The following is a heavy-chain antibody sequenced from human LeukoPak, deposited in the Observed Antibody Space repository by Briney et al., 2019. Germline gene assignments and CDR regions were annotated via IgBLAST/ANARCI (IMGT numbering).Heavy chain of an antibody. CDR2: IIPICGTA. D-gene: IGHD1-26*01. J-gene: IGHJ4*02. V-gene: IGHV1-69*05. Sequence: ASVKVSCKASGGTFSSYAISWVRQAPGQGLEWMGGIIPICGTANYAQKFQGRVTITTDESTSTAYMELSSLRSEDTAVYYCARGRSGSYRGSHYFDYWGQGTLVTVSS. CDR3: ARGRSGSYRGSHYFDY. CDR1: GGTFSSYA.